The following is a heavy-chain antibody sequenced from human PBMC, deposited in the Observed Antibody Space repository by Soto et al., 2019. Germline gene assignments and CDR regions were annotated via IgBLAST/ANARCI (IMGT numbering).Heavy chain of an antibody. CDR3: AKDLALGHYTCFDY. Sequence: GGSLRLSCAASGFTFSSYAISWVRQAPGKGLEWVSAISGSGGSTYYADSVKGRFTISRDNSKNTLYLQMNSLRAEDTAVYYCAKDLALGHYTCFDYWGQGTLVTVSS. CDR1: GFTFSSYA. J-gene: IGHJ4*02. CDR2: ISGSGGST. V-gene: IGHV3-23*01. D-gene: IGHD4-4*01.